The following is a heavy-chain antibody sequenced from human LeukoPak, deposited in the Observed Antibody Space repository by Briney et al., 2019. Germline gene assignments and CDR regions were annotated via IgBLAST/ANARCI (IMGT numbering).Heavy chain of an antibody. V-gene: IGHV3-66*01. Sequence: GGSLRLSCAASGFTFSTYAMTWVRQAPGKGLEWVSIIYSGGSTYFADSVKGRFTISRDNSKNTLYLQMNSLRAEDTAVYYCAREQGYSGSGSYYNHHFDYWGQGTLVTVSS. D-gene: IGHD3-10*01. J-gene: IGHJ4*02. CDR3: AREQGYSGSGSYYNHHFDY. CDR1: GFTFSTYA. CDR2: IYSGGST.